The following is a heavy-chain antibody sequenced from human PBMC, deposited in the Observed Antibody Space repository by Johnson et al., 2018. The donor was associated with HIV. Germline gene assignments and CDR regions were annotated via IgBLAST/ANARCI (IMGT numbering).Heavy chain of an antibody. V-gene: IGHV3-11*04. CDR3: AKGLVYADPDDACDI. CDR2: ISSSGSTI. J-gene: IGHJ3*02. Sequence: QVQLVESGGGLVKPGGSLRLSCAASGFTFSDYYMSWIRQAPGKGLEWVSYISSSGSTIYYADSVKGRFTISRDNSKNTLYLQMNSLRAEDTAVYYCAKGLVYADPDDACDIWGQGTMVTVSS. CDR1: GFTFSDYY. D-gene: IGHD2-8*01.